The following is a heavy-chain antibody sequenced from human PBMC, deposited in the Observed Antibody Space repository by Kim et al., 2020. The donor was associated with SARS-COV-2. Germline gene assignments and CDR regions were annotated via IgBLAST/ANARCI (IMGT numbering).Heavy chain of an antibody. V-gene: IGHV4-59*08. J-gene: IGHJ4*02. D-gene: IGHD5-12*01. CDR1: GGSFNSYY. Sequence: SETLSLTCTVSGGSFNSYYWNWIRQSPGKGLEWIGFIQYGGRTSYSPSLKSRVTMSLDTSKSQYSLKLTSVTAADTAVSYCVRFGYGNYWGLGTLGTVSS. CDR3: VRFGYGNY. CDR2: IQYGGRT.